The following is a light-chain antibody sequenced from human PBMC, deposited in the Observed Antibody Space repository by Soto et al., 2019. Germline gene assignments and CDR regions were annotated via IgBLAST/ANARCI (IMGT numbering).Light chain of an antibody. J-gene: IGKJ2*01. CDR1: QSLVHSDGSTY. CDR2: NIS. CDR3: MQATHLPYT. V-gene: IGKV2-24*01. Sequence: EIVMTQTPLSLPVSVGQPASISCRSSQSLVHSDGSTYLSWLQQRPGQPPRLLIYNISDRFSGVPDRFSGRGAGTDFTLKISRVEPEDVGVYYCMQATHLPYTFGQGTKLEIK.